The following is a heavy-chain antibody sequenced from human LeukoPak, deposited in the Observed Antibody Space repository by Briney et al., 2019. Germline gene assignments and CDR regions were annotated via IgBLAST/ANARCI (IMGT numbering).Heavy chain of an antibody. CDR2: IYADFDNT. Sequence: GGSLRLSCAVSGFTVSGDYMSWVRQAPGKGLEWVSVIYADFDNTDYADSVKGRFTISRDNSKNTLYLHTNSLRVEDTATYFCARALNRHIGAFEYWGQGALVTVSS. V-gene: IGHV3-53*01. CDR1: GFTVSGDY. D-gene: IGHD4/OR15-4a*01. CDR3: ARALNRHIGAFEY. J-gene: IGHJ4*02.